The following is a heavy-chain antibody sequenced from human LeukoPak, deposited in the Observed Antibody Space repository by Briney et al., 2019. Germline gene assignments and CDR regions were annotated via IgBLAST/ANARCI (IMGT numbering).Heavy chain of an antibody. CDR3: ARRRRNCTNGVCYFDY. CDR1: IGSISSSKW. D-gene: IGHD2-8*01. V-gene: IGHV4-4*02. Sequence: SETLSLTCSVSIGSISSSKWWSWVRQSPVKGLEWIGEIYLYGTTNCNPSFTSRVTMSVDTSKNQFSLKLSSVTAADTAVYYCARRRRNCTNGVCYFDYWGQGTLVTVSS. CDR2: IYLYGTT. J-gene: IGHJ4*02.